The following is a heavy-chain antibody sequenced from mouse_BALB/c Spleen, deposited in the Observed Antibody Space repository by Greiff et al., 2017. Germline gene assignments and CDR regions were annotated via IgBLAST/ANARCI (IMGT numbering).Heavy chain of an antibody. V-gene: IGHV5-6-4*01. CDR2: ISSGGSYT. D-gene: IGHD6-5*01. CDR1: GFTFSSYT. Sequence: DVMLVESGGGLVKPGGSLKLSCAASGFTFSSYTMSWVRQTPEKRLEWVATISSGGSYTYYPDSVKGRFTISRDNAKNTLYLQMSSLKSEDTAMYYCTRDRSAYGGFAYWGQGTLVTVSA. J-gene: IGHJ3*01. CDR3: TRDRSAYGGFAY.